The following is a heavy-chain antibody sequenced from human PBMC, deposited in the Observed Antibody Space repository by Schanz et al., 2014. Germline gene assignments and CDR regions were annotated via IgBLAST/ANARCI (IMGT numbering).Heavy chain of an antibody. J-gene: IGHJ4*02. CDR2: ISAYNGHT. D-gene: IGHD6-6*01. CDR3: ARDQSPYTNSSDVRYFDY. V-gene: IGHV1-18*01. CDR1: GYTFSSYG. Sequence: QVQLVQSGAEVKKPGASVKVSCKASGYTFSSYGITWVRQAPGQGLEWMGWISAYNGHTDYAQKLQGRVILTTDTSTSTAYMELRNLRSDDTAVYYCARDQSPYTNSSDVRYFDYWGQGSLVTVSS.